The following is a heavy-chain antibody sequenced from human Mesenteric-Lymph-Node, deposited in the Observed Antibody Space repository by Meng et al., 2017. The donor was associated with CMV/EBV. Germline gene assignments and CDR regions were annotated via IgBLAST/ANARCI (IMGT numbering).Heavy chain of an antibody. CDR2: ISGSGGST. CDR1: GSTFSSYA. D-gene: IGHD2-2*01. J-gene: IGHJ6*02. CDR3: AKCRDPQVVPAAPYGMDV. V-gene: IGHV3-23*01. Sequence: GGSLRLSCAASGSTFSSYAMSWVRQAPGKGLEWVSAISGSGGSTYYADSVKGRFTISRDNSKNTLYLQMHSLRAEDTAVYYCAKCRDPQVVPAAPYGMDVWGQGTTVTVSS.